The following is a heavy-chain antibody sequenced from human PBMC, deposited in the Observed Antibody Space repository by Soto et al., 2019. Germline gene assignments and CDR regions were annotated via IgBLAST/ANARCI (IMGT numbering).Heavy chain of an antibody. CDR2: IKSKVDGGTT. CDR1: GFTFSNTW. J-gene: IGHJ4*02. CDR3: RSYFDWVRGF. V-gene: IGHV3-15*01. D-gene: IGHD3-9*01. Sequence: GGSLRLSCAASGFTFSNTWMSWVRQAPGKGLEWIGRIKSKVDGGTTDYAAPLKGRFTISRDDSENTLYLQINNLKTEDTAIYYCRSYFDWVRGFWGQGTLVTVSS.